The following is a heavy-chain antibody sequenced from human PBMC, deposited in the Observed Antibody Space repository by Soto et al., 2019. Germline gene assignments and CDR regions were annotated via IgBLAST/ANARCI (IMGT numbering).Heavy chain of an antibody. J-gene: IGHJ6*02. D-gene: IGHD3-3*01. CDR1: GFTFSSYD. V-gene: IGHV3-13*01. CDR3: ERAWPYYDFWSGYFRRYYYGMDV. Sequence: PGGSLRLSCAASGFTFSSYDMHWVRQATGKGLEWVSAIGTAGDTYYPGSVKGRFTISRENAKNSLYLQMNSLRAEDTAVYYCERAWPYYDFWSGYFRRYYYGMDVWGQGTTVTVSS. CDR2: IGTAGDT.